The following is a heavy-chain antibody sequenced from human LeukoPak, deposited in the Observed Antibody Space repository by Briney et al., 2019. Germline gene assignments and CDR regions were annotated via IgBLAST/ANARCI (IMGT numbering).Heavy chain of an antibody. D-gene: IGHD2-2*01. CDR2: ISSSSSYI. V-gene: IGHV3-21*01. CDR1: GFTFSSYS. J-gene: IGHJ4*02. CDR3: ARDNEYQLRYFDY. Sequence: GGSLRLSCAASGFTFSSYSMNWVRQAPGKGLEWVSSISSSSSYIYYADSVKGRFTISRDNAENSLYLQMNSLRAEDTAVYYCARDNEYQLRYFDYWGQGTLVTVSS.